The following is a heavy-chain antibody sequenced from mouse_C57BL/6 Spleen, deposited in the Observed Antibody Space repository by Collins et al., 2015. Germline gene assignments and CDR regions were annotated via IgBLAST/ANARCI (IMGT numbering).Heavy chain of an antibody. Sequence: QVQLQQPGAELVKPGTSVKLACKASGYTFTSYWMQWVKQRPGQGLEWIGEIDPSGTYTNYHQKFMGKATLTVDTSSSTAYMQLSSLTSEDSAVYYCARWGFDYWGQGTTLTVSS. CDR3: ARWGFDY. V-gene: IGHV1-50*01. J-gene: IGHJ2*01. CDR2: IDPSGTYT. CDR1: GYTFTSYW.